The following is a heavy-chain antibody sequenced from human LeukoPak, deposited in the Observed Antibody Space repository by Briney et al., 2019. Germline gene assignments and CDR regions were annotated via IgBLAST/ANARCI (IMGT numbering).Heavy chain of an antibody. Sequence: GGSLRLSCAASGFNFRSYAMHWVRQAPGKGLEWVAFIRYDGSHEYYVDSVKGRFTISRDNSKNTLYLQMNTLRPEDTAVYYCANNWQCDYWGQGTLVAVSS. D-gene: IGHD1-20*01. J-gene: IGHJ4*02. CDR1: GFNFRSYA. CDR2: IRYDGSHE. CDR3: ANNWQCDY. V-gene: IGHV3-30*02.